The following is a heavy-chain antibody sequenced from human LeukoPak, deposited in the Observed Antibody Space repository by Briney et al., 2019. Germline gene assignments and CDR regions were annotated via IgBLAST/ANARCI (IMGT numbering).Heavy chain of an antibody. CDR1: GYTFTGYY. CDR3: AREIATGTTDPAIPSYYFDY. Sequence: ASVKVSCKASGYTFTGYYMHWVRQAPGQGLEWMGWINPNSGGTNYAQKFQGRVTMTRDTSISTAYMELSSLRSEDTAVYYCAREIATGTTDPAIPSYYFDYWGQGTLVTVSS. CDR2: INPNSGGT. D-gene: IGHD1-7*01. J-gene: IGHJ4*02. V-gene: IGHV1-2*02.